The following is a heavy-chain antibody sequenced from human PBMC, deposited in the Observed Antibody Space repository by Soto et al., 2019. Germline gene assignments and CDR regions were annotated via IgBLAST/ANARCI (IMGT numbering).Heavy chain of an antibody. D-gene: IGHD6-13*01. Sequence: SETLSLTCTVSGGSISSNYWTWIRQPPGKGLEWIGYVYNSGSTNYNPSLKSRVAISEDTSKSQFSLKVNSMTAADTAVYYCARYRREAVAGYTLDNWGQGILVTVS. CDR1: GGSISSNY. J-gene: IGHJ4*02. CDR2: VYNSGST. V-gene: IGHV4-59*01. CDR3: ARYRREAVAGYTLDN.